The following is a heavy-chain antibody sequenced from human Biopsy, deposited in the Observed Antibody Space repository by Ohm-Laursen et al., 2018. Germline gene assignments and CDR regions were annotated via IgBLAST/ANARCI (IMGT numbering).Heavy chain of an antibody. D-gene: IGHD1-26*01. CDR1: GGSISNNNYY. J-gene: IGHJ3*02. CDR2: IYYSGGT. V-gene: IGHV4-61*01. CDR3: ARVEAGTYDALDI. Sequence: TLSLTCTVSGGSISNNNYYWSWIRLAPGKGLEWIGYIYYSGGTKYNPSLASRVTFSVDMSKSQFSLKLYSVTAADTAVYYCARVEAGTYDALDIWGQGTLVAVSA.